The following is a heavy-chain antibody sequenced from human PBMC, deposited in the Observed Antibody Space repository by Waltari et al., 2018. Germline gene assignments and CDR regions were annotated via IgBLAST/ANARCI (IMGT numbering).Heavy chain of an antibody. Sequence: EEQLLESGGGLVQPGDSLRLSCAASGFRFSNYWMNWVRQATGRGLVCVARISNYESGMTYADSVKGRFTSSRDNAKNTLYLQMKRLRAEDTAVYYCVRLAQRTYRSPVPGRHYYYGMDVWGQGTTVTVSS. V-gene: IGHV3-74*03. J-gene: IGHJ6*02. CDR3: VRLAQRTYRSPVPGRHYYYGMDV. D-gene: IGHD3-10*01. CDR1: GFRFSNYW. CDR2: ISNYESGM.